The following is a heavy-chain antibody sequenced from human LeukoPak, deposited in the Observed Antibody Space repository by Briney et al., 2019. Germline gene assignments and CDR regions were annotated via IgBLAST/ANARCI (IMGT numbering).Heavy chain of an antibody. CDR1: GFTFGDYA. Sequence: GGSLRLSCTASGFTFGDYAMSWFRQAPGKGLEWVGFIRIKAYGGTTEYAASVKGRFTISRDDSKSIAYLQMNSLKTEDTAVYYCTRGDVATREYYFDYWGQGTLVTVSS. CDR2: IRIKAYGGTT. CDR3: TRGDVATREYYFDY. D-gene: IGHD5-24*01. V-gene: IGHV3-49*03. J-gene: IGHJ4*02.